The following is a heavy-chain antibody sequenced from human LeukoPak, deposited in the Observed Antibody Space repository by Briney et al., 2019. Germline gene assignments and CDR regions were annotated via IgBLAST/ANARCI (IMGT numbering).Heavy chain of an antibody. J-gene: IGHJ4*02. V-gene: IGHV4-30-2*01. D-gene: IGHD2-2*01. CDR1: GGSISSGGYY. CDR2: IYHSGST. CDR3: ARRRQCSSTSCRASAPFDY. Sequence: PSQTLSLTCTVSGGSISSGGYYWSWIRQPPGKGLEWIGYIYHSGSTYYNPSLKSRVTISVDRSKNQFSLKLSSVTAADTAVYYCARRRQCSSTSCRASAPFDYWGQGTLVTVSS.